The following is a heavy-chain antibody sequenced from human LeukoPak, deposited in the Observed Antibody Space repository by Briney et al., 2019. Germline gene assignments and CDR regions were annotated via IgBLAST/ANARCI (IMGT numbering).Heavy chain of an antibody. CDR1: GFTFSSYG. Sequence: GGSLRLSCAASGFTFSSYGMHWVRQAPGKGLEWVAFIRYDGSNKYYADSVKGRFTISRDNSKNTLYLQMNSLRAEDTAVYYCARDAGGRGYSYGTIDYWGQGTLVTVSS. CDR2: IRYDGSNK. CDR3: ARDAGGRGYSYGTIDY. J-gene: IGHJ4*02. V-gene: IGHV3-30*02. D-gene: IGHD5-18*01.